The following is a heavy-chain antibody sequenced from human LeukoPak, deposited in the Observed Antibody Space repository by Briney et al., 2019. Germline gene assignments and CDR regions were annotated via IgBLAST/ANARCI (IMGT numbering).Heavy chain of an antibody. CDR2: INTNTGNP. CDR3: ARVGYGGNIDY. J-gene: IGHJ4*02. CDR1: GYTFTSYA. D-gene: IGHD4-23*01. V-gene: IGHV7-4-1*02. Sequence: APVKVSCKASGYTFTSYAMNWVRQAPGQGLEWMGWINTNTGNPTYAQGFTGRFVFSLYTSVSTAYLQISSLKAEDTAVYYCARVGYGGNIDYWGQGTLVTVSS.